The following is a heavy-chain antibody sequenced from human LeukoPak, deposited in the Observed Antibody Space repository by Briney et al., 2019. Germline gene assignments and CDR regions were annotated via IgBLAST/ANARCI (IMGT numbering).Heavy chain of an antibody. Sequence: PGGSLRLSCTASGLTFSTSSFNWVRQAPGKGLEWVSSIGPTGSDRYHADSIKGRFTISRDNANNSLYLQMNSLRAEDTAVYYCVTETYGRHYDYWGQGTLLTVSS. CDR3: VTETYGRHYDY. CDR1: GLTFSTSS. CDR2: IGPTGSDR. D-gene: IGHD4-17*01. V-gene: IGHV3-21*06. J-gene: IGHJ4*02.